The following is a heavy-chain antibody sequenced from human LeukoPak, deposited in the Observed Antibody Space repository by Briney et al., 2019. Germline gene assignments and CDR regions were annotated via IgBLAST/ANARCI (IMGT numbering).Heavy chain of an antibody. Sequence: PGGSLRLSCAASGFAFNSYGINWVRQAPGKGLEWVPSISSSSSYIYYADSVKGRFTISRDNAKNSLYLQMNSLRAEDTAVYYCASPSGSYYALDYWGQGTLVTVSS. D-gene: IGHD1-26*01. CDR3: ASPSGSYYALDY. CDR2: ISSSSSYI. J-gene: IGHJ4*02. CDR1: GFAFNSYG. V-gene: IGHV3-21*01.